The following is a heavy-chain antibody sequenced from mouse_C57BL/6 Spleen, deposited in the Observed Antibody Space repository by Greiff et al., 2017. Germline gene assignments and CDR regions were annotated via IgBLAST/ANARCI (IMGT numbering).Heavy chain of an antibody. J-gene: IGHJ1*03. CDR1: GFTFSSYA. CDR2: ISDGGSYT. Sequence: EVHLVESGGGLVKPGGSLKLSCAASGFTFSSYAMSWVRQTPEKRLEWVATISDGGSYTYYPDNVKGRFTISRDNAKNNLYLQLSHLKSEDTAMYYCARSPRGNWYFEVWGTGTTVTVSS. CDR3: ARSPRGNWYFEV. V-gene: IGHV5-4*01.